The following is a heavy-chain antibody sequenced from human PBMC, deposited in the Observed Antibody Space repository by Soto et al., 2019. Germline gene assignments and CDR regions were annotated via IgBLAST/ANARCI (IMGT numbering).Heavy chain of an antibody. CDR2: IYPGDSDT. CDR3: ARAPCSSTSCYWYYYGMDV. V-gene: IGHV5-51*01. D-gene: IGHD2-2*01. CDR1: GYSFTSYW. Sequence: GASLKISCKGSGYSFTSYWIGWVRQMPGKGLEWMGIIYPGDSDTRYSPSFQGQVTISADKSISTAYLQWSSLKASDTAMYYCARAPCSSTSCYWYYYGMDVWGQGTTVTV. J-gene: IGHJ6*02.